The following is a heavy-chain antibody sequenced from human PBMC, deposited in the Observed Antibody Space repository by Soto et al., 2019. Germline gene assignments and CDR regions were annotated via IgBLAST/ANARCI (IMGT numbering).Heavy chain of an antibody. CDR2: FDPEDGET. J-gene: IGHJ4*02. Sequence: ASVKVSGKVSGYTLTELSMHWVRQAPGKGLEWMGGFDPEDGETIYAQKFQGRVTMTEDTSTDTAYMELSSLRSEDTAVYYCATLRITMVRGVITKPYYFDYWGQGTLVTVSS. V-gene: IGHV1-24*01. CDR1: GYTLTELS. D-gene: IGHD3-10*01. CDR3: ATLRITMVRGVITKPYYFDY.